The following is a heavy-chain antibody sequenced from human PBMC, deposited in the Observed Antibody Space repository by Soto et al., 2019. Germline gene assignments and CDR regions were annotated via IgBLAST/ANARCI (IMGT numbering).Heavy chain of an antibody. CDR3: XXXXXXXXXXXXXY. Sequence: QVQLVQSGAEVKKPGASVKVSCKASGYTFTSYGISWVRQAPGKGLEWMGWISANNGNTNYAQKLQGRVTLTTDTXXXXXXXXXXXXXXXXXXXXXXXXXXXXXXXXXXXYXGQGTLVTVSS. V-gene: IGHV1-18*01. CDR1: GYTFTSYG. CDR2: ISANNGNT. J-gene: IGHJ4*02.